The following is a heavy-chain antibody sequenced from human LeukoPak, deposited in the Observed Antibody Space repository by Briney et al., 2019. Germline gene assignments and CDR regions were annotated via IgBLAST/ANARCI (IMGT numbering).Heavy chain of an antibody. J-gene: IGHJ5*02. CDR2: INPNSGGT. D-gene: IGHD6-19*01. CDR3: ARDPAVAGQNWFDP. Sequence: GASVKVSCKASGYTFTGYYMHWVRQAPGQGLEWMGWINPNSGGTSYAQKFQGRVTMTRDTSISTAYMELSRLRSDDTAVYYCARDPAVAGQNWFDPWGQGTLVTVSS. V-gene: IGHV1-2*02. CDR1: GYTFTGYY.